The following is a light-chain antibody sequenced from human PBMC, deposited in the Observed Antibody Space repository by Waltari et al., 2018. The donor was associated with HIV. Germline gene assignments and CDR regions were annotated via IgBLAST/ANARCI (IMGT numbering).Light chain of an antibody. V-gene: IGKV3-11*01. J-gene: IGKJ4*02. CDR3: QQRSNRGFT. CDR1: PSGTSY. Sequence: EIVLTQSPATLSLSPGERATLFCRASPSGTSYLDWYQQKPGQAPRLLIYDSSKRAPGIPARFRGSGSGTDFTLTIMTREPEDFAIYDCQQRSNRGFTFGGGTRVDIK. CDR2: DSS.